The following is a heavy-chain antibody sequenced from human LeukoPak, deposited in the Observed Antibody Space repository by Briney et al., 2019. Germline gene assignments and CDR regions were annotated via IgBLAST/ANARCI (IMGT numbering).Heavy chain of an antibody. Sequence: GGSLRLSCAASGFTFSDYAMHWVRQAPGKGLEWVAFIRYDGSNKYYADSVKGRFTISRDNSKNTLYLQMNSLRAEDTAVYYCAKGIIQPLRTYGSGSYYFWGQGTLVTVSS. V-gene: IGHV3-30*02. CDR1: GFTFSDYA. CDR2: IRYDGSNK. CDR3: AKGIIQPLRTYGSGSYYF. J-gene: IGHJ4*02. D-gene: IGHD3-10*01.